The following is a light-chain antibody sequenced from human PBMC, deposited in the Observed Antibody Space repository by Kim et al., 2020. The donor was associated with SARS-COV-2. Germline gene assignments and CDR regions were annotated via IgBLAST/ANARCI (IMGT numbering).Light chain of an antibody. J-gene: IGKJ4*01. CDR2: PAS. Sequence: DIQMTQSPSSLSASVGDRVTLSCRASQAIGNYLAWYQQKPGKVPKVLIYPASTLQSGVPSRFSGGGSGTDFTLTISSLQPEDVATYYCQKFNIAPFTFGGGPKVDLK. CDR1: QAIGNY. V-gene: IGKV1-27*01. CDR3: QKFNIAPFT.